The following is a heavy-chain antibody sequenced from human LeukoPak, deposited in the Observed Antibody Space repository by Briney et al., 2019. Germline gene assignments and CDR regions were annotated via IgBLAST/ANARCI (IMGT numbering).Heavy chain of an antibody. CDR2: IYWDDDK. V-gene: IGHV2-5*02. CDR1: GFSLSTRGVG. J-gene: IGHJ4*02. D-gene: IGHD3-22*01. Sequence: SGPTLVKHTQTLTLTCTFSGFSLSTRGVGVGWIRQPPGKALEWLALIYWDDDKRYSPSLKSRLTITKDTSKNQVVLTMTNMDPVDTATYYCAHSPLEDYYDSSGYYYDYFDYWGQGTLVTVSS. CDR3: AHSPLEDYYDSSGYYYDYFDY.